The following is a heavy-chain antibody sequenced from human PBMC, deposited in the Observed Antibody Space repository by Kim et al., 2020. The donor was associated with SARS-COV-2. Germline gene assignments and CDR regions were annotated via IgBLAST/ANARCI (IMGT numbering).Heavy chain of an antibody. CDR1: GFAFSSYT. J-gene: IGHJ6*02. V-gene: IGHV3-21*06. D-gene: IGHD1-26*01. CDR2: ISASGTYI. CDR3: SGSPPDYYGMDA. Sequence: GGSLRLSCAASGFAFSSYTMNWVPQAPGKGLEWVSSISASGTYIHYADSVKGRFTISRDNAKNSLFLQMNSLRVEDRAMYYCSGSPPDYYGMDAWGQGTT.